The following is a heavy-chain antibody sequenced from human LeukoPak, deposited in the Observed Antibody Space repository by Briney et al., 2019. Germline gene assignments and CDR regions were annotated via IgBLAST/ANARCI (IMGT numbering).Heavy chain of an antibody. J-gene: IGHJ5*02. CDR2: ISSSSSYT. CDR1: GYTFSDYY. CDR3: ARVVKDESGGYYSNWFDP. V-gene: IGHV3-11*06. Sequence: GGSLRLSCAVCGYTFSDYYMRGMRQAPGKGLEWVSYISSSSSYTNYADSVKGRFTISRDNAKNSLYLQMNSLRAEDTAVYYCARVVKDESGGYYSNWFDPWGQGTLVTVSS. D-gene: IGHD3-22*01.